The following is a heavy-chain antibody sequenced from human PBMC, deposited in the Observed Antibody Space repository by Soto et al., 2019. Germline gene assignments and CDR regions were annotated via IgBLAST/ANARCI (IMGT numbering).Heavy chain of an antibody. CDR2: ISGSGDST. V-gene: IGHV3-23*01. D-gene: IGHD2-2*01. CDR3: ANRELQSCSGSCCSVFDY. J-gene: IGHJ4*02. CDR1: GLTFSNYA. Sequence: EVQLLESGGGLVQPGGSLRLSCAVSGLTFSNYAMSWVRQAPGKGLDWVSGISGSGDSTYYADSVKGRFTISRDNSKNTLYLQMNSLRAEDTAVYYCANRELQSCSGSCCSVFDYWGQGTPVTVSS.